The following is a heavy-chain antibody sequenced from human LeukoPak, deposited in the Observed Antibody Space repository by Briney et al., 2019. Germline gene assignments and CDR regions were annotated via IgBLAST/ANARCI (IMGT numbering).Heavy chain of an antibody. D-gene: IGHD1-26*01. CDR1: GGSISSYY. CDR3: AREIVEGVHFDH. V-gene: IGHV4-59*01. CDR2: IYYSGST. Sequence: SETLSLTCTVSGGSISSYYWSWIRQTPGKSLEWIGYIYYSGSTNYNPSLKSRLTISLDTSKNQFSLRLSSVTAADTAAYYCAREIVEGVHFDHWGQGTLVTVSS. J-gene: IGHJ4*02.